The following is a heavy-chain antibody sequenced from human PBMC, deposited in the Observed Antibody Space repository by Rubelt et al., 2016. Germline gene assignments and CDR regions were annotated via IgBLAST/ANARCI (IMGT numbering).Heavy chain of an antibody. Sequence: QVQLVQSGAEVKKPGASVKVSCKASGYTFTGYYMHWVRQAPGQGLEWMGWINPNSGGTNYAQKVQGKVTMTTDTSTSTAYMELRSLGSGDTAVDYCERVGIGDDEGDWGQGNLVTV. CDR1: GYTFTGYY. J-gene: IGHJ4*01. CDR2: INPNSGGT. V-gene: IGHV1-2*02. D-gene: IGHD3-10*01. CDR3: ERVGIGDDEGD.